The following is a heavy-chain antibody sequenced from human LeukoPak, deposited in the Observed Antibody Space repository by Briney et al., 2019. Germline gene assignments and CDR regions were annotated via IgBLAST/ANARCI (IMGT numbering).Heavy chain of an antibody. CDR3: AREGTRFRPYGSGSTLDY. CDR2: IYTSGST. D-gene: IGHD3-10*01. V-gene: IGHV4-4*07. CDR1: GGSISSYY. Sequence: SETLSLTCTVSGGSISSYYWSWIRQPPGKGLEWIGRIYTSGSTNYNPSLKSRVTMSVDTSKNQFSLKLSSATAADTAVYYCAREGTRFRPYGSGSTLDYWGQGTLVTVSS. J-gene: IGHJ4*02.